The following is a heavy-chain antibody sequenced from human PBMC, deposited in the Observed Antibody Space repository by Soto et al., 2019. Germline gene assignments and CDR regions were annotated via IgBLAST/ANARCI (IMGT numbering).Heavy chain of an antibody. CDR1: GGSISSYY. CDR2: IYYSGST. J-gene: IGHJ6*02. CDR3: AKEGSKDYYYYYAMDV. V-gene: IGHV4-59*01. Sequence: LSLTCTVSGGSISSYYWSWIRQPPGKGLEWIGYIYYSGSTNYNPSLKSRVTISVDTSKNQFSLKLSSVTAADTAVYYCAKEGSKDYYYYYAMDVWGQGTTVTVSS.